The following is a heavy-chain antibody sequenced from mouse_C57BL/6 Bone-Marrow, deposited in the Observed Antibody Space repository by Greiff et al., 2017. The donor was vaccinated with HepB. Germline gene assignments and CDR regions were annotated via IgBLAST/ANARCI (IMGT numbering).Heavy chain of an antibody. J-gene: IGHJ2*01. D-gene: IGHD1-1*01. V-gene: IGHV1-75*01. Sequence: VQLQQSGPELVKPGASVKISCKASGYTFTDYYINWVKQRPGQGLEWIGWIFPGSGSTYYNEKFKGKATLTVDKSSSTAYMLLSSLTSEDSAVYFCAREGILITTPFDYWGQGTTLTVSS. CDR3: AREGILITTPFDY. CDR1: GYTFTDYY. CDR2: IFPGSGST.